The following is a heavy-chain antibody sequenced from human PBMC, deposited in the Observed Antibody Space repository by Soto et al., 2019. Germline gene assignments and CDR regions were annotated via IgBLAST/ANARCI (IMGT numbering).Heavy chain of an antibody. CDR2: IYPGDSDT. J-gene: IGHJ6*02. Sequence: LGESLKISCKGSGYTFTNYWIGRVRQMPGKGLEWMGIIYPGDSDTKYNPSFQGQVTISADKSITTTYLRWTSLKASDTAIYYCAASIFYYGMDVWGQGTTVTVSS. V-gene: IGHV5-51*01. CDR3: AASIFYYGMDV. CDR1: GYTFTNYW.